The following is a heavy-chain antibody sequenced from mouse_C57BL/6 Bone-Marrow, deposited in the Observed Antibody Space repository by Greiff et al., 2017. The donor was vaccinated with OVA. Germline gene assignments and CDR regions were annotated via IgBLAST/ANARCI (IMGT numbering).Heavy chain of an antibody. J-gene: IGHJ1*03. V-gene: IGHV1-63*01. CDR2: IYPGGGYT. Sequence: QVQLQQSGAELVRPGTSVKMSCKASGYTFTNYWIGWAKQRPGHGLEWIGDIYPGGGYTNYNEKFKGKATLTADKSSSTAYMQVSSLTSEDSAIYYCARLDGYWYFDVWGTGTTVTVSS. D-gene: IGHD2-3*01. CDR1: GYTFTNYW. CDR3: ARLDGYWYFDV.